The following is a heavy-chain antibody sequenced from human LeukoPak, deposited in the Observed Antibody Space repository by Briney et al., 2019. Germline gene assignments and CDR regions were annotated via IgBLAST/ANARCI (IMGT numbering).Heavy chain of an antibody. D-gene: IGHD1-1*01. CDR2: IIPILNIP. J-gene: IGHJ6*02. V-gene: IGHV1-69*04. CDR3: AREKMEVGYYGLDV. CDR1: GCTFDNSA. Sequence: AVTVSCLASGCTFDNSAIHWLRPAPGQGMAWMGRIIPILNIPNHAQKLQGRVTIAADKSTSTAYMALSSLRSDDTAAYYCAREKMEVGYYGLDVWGQGTTVTVSS.